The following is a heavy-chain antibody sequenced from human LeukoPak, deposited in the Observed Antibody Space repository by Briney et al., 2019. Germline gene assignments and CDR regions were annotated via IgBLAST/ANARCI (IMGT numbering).Heavy chain of an antibody. D-gene: IGHD3-10*01. J-gene: IGHJ4*02. CDR3: ARRGATGSQFFYFDY. CDR1: GFTFDDYG. CDR2: INWNGGST. V-gene: IGHV3-20*04. Sequence: GGSLRLSCAASGFTFDDYGMSWVRQAPGKGLEWVSGINWNGGSTGYADSVKGRSTISRDNAKNSLYLQMNSLRAEDTALYYCARRGATGSQFFYFDYWGQGTLVTVSS.